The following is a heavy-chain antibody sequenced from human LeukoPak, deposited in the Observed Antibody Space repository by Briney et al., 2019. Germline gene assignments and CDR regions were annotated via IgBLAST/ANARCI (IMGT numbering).Heavy chain of an antibody. V-gene: IGHV4-59*01. CDR2: IYHSGST. CDR1: GGSISNYY. CDR3: ARYFPLKVGICAFYI. J-gene: IGHJ3*02. Sequence: SETLSLTCTVSGGSISNYYWTWLGQTPGEGLEWIGYIYHSGSTNYNPSLKSRVTISVHTSKNQFSLKLSSMTAADTSVYYCARYFPLKVGICAFYIWGQGTMVTVSS. D-gene: IGHD1-14*01.